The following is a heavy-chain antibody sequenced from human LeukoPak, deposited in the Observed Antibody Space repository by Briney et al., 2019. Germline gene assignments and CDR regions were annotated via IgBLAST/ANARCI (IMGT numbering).Heavy chain of an antibody. Sequence: SETLSLTCAVYGGSFSDYYWSWIRQPPGKGLEYIGEINHSGSTNYNPSLKSRVTISVDTSKNQFSLKLRSVTAADTAMFYCARLYGNFQNYYDYWGQGTLVAVSS. CDR3: ARLYGNFQNYYDY. CDR2: INHSGST. V-gene: IGHV4-34*01. D-gene: IGHD1-7*01. J-gene: IGHJ4*02. CDR1: GGSFSDYY.